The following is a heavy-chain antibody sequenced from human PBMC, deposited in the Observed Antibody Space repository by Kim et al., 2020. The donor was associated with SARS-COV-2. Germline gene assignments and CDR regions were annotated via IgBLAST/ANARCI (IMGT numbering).Heavy chain of an antibody. Sequence: ASVKVSCKASGYTFTSYGITWVRQAPGQGLEWMGWINSKNGDTKYAENLQGRVIMTTDISTNTVDLDLGSLTSDDTAVYYCARADDTLTGYVDYWGPGTL. CDR3: ARADDTLTGYVDY. CDR2: INSKNGDT. D-gene: IGHD3-9*01. V-gene: IGHV1-18*01. J-gene: IGHJ4*02. CDR1: GYTFTSYG.